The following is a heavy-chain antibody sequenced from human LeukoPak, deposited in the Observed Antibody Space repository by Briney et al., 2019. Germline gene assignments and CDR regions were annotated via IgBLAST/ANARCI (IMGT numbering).Heavy chain of an antibody. V-gene: IGHV4-39*07. CDR3: AKSLAYAYCGGDCQGAFDV. D-gene: IGHD2-21*02. Sequence: TSETLSLTCTVSGGSISSSSYYWGWIRQPPGKGLEWIGSIYYSGSTYYNPSLKSRVAISVDTSESQFSLKLSSVTAADTAVYYCAKSLAYAYCGGDCQGAFDVWGQGTMVTVSS. CDR2: IYYSGST. CDR1: GGSISSSSYY. J-gene: IGHJ3*01.